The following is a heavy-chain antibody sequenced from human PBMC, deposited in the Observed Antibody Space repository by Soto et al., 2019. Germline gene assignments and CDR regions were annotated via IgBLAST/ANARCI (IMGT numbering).Heavy chain of an antibody. CDR2: TYYRSKWYN. J-gene: IGHJ4*02. Sequence: SQTLSLTCAISGDSVSSNSAAWNWIRQSPSRGLEWLGRTYYRSKWYNDYAVSVKSRITINPDTSKNQFSLQLNSVTPEDTVVYYCARDTQESIAAAGTGFDYWGQGTLVTSPQ. D-gene: IGHD6-13*01. CDR3: ARDTQESIAAAGTGFDY. CDR1: GDSVSSNSAA. V-gene: IGHV6-1*01.